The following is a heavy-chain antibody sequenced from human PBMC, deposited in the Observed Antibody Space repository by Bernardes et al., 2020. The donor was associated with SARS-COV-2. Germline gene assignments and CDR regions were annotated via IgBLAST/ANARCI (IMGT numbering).Heavy chain of an antibody. Sequence: SGPTLVKPTQTLTLTCTFSGFSLTTRGMYVSWIRQPPGKALEWLALIDWDDDKDYSTSLKTRLTISKDTSKNQVVLTMTNMDPVDTGTYYCALFYGSGSSNNWFDPWGQGTLVTVSS. V-gene: IGHV2-70*01. D-gene: IGHD3-10*01. CDR1: GFSLTTRGMY. CDR2: IDWDDDK. J-gene: IGHJ5*02. CDR3: ALFYGSGSSNNWFDP.